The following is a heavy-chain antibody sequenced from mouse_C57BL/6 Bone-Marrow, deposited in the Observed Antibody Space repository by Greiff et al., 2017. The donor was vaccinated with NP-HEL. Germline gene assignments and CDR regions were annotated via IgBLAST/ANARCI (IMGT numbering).Heavy chain of an antibody. CDR2: IDPENGDT. CDR3: TTRTGCFAY. V-gene: IGHV14-4*01. CDR1: GFNIKDDY. D-gene: IGHD4-1*01. Sequence: EVKLVESGAELVRPGASVKLSCTASGFNIKDDYMHWVKQRPEQGLEWIGWIDPENGDTEYASKFQGKATITADTSSNTAYLQLSSLTSEDTAVYYCTTRTGCFAYWGQGTLVTVSA. J-gene: IGHJ3*01.